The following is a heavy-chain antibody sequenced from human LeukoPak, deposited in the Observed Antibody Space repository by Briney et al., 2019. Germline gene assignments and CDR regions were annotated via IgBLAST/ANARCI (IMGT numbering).Heavy chain of an antibody. J-gene: IGHJ5*02. Sequence: KPGGSLRLSCAASGFSFSDYYMSWIRQAPGKGLEWVSYISNSGSTIYYADSVKGRFTISRDNAKNSLYLQMNSLRAEDTAVYYCARDSSSSGNWFDPWGQGTLVTVSS. CDR1: GFSFSDYY. CDR3: ARDSSSSGNWFDP. CDR2: ISNSGSTI. D-gene: IGHD6-6*01. V-gene: IGHV3-11*01.